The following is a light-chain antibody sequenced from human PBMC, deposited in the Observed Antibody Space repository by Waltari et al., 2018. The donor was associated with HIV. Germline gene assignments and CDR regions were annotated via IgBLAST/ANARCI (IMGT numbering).Light chain of an antibody. J-gene: IGKJ4*01. CDR1: QSVGSY. CDR2: DES. V-gene: IGKV3-11*01. Sequence: EIVLTQSTATLSLSPGERATLSCRASQSVGSYLACYQQKPCQAPRLLIYDESKRATGIPARFSGSGSGTDFTLTISSLEPEDFAVYYCQQRSNWLTFGGGTKVEIK. CDR3: QQRSNWLT.